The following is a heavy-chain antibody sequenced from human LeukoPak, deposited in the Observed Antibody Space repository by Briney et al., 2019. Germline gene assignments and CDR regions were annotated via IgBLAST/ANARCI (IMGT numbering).Heavy chain of an antibody. CDR3: SRENGAFSPFGY. CDR2: ISLTGLT. V-gene: IGHV4-4*02. J-gene: IGHJ4*02. Sequence: SETLSLTCTVSGGSISNTNWWSWVRQPPGQGLEWIGEISLTGLTHYNPSLESRVTVYLDKSQNQLSLNLTSVTAADTAVYYCSRENGAFSPFGYWGQGTLVTVLS. CDR1: GGSISNTNW. D-gene: IGHD2-8*01.